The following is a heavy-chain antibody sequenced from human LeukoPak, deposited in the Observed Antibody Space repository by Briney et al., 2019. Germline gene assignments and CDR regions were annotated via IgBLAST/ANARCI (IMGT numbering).Heavy chain of an antibody. CDR1: GGSFSGYY. CDR3: ARVPVAGTGAWFSEYYFDY. CDR2: INHSGST. J-gene: IGHJ4*02. Sequence: SETLSLTCAVYGGSFSGYYWSWIRQPPGKGLEWIGEINHSGSTNYNPSLKSRVTISVDTSKNQFSLKLSSVTAADTAVYYCARVPVAGTGAWFSEYYFDYWGQGTLVTVSS. V-gene: IGHV4-34*01. D-gene: IGHD6-19*01.